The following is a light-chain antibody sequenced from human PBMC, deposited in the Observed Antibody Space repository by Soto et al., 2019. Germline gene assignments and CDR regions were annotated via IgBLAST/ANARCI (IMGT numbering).Light chain of an antibody. CDR1: QSVSSIY. V-gene: IGKV3-20*01. J-gene: IGKJ1*01. CDR3: QHYGDSSWT. Sequence: PGDRATLSCRASQSVSSIYLAWYQQKPGQAPRLLIYGASSRAAGVPDRFSGSGSGTDFALTISRLEPEDFAVYYCQHYGDSSWTFGQGTKVEIK. CDR2: GAS.